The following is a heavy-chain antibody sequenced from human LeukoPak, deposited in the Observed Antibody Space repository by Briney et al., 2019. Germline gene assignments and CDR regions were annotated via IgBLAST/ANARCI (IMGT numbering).Heavy chain of an antibody. D-gene: IGHD2-8*01. Sequence: RGSLRLSCAASGFTLSSDAMSWVRPAPGKGLGRVSAISGSGGSTYTTDSVKGRFTISRDNSKNTLYLQMNRLRAEDTAVYYCAKEFVLMAFDIWGQGTMVTVSS. V-gene: IGHV3-23*01. CDR3: AKEFVLMAFDI. CDR1: GFTLSSDA. CDR2: ISGSGGST. J-gene: IGHJ3*02.